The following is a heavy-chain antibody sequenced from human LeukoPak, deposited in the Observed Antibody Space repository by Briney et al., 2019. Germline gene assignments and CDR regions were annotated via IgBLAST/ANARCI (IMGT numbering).Heavy chain of an antibody. J-gene: IGHJ4*02. CDR2: INDGVGNT. Sequence: GASAKDSCKAPGYIFTSYVMHRVRPAPGQSLEWIGWINDGVGNTRYSQTFQNRITITIDTSASACHLKLSSLRSEDTGVYYVARTPGGNGPHYTDYSCQGTLVTVSS. CDR3: ARTPGGNGPHYTDY. D-gene: IGHD4-23*01. CDR1: GYIFTSYV. V-gene: IGHV1-3*01.